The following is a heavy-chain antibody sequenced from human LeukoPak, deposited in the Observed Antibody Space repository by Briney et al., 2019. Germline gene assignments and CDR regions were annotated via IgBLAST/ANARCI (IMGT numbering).Heavy chain of an antibody. CDR1: GGSISSGSYY. J-gene: IGHJ5*02. Sequence: SETLSLTCTVSGGSISSGSYYWSWIRQPAGKGLEWIGRIYTSGSTNYNPSLKSRVTISVDTSKNQFSLKLSSVTAADTAVYYCARDRFTIFGVVREGHWFDPWGQGTLVTVSS. CDR2: IYTSGST. V-gene: IGHV4-61*02. D-gene: IGHD3-3*01. CDR3: ARDRFTIFGVVREGHWFDP.